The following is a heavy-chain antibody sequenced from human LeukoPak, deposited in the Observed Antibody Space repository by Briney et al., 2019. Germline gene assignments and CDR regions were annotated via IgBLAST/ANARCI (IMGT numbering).Heavy chain of an antibody. Sequence: GEALKISCKGSGYSFTSYWIGWVRQMPGEGLEGMGIIYPGDSDTRYSPSFQGQVTISADKSISTAYLQWSSLKASDTAMYYCAGHSPGYCSGGSCYEIKPIDYWGQGTLVTVSS. J-gene: IGHJ4*02. V-gene: IGHV5-51*01. CDR2: IYPGDSDT. CDR3: AGHSPGYCSGGSCYEIKPIDY. D-gene: IGHD2-15*01. CDR1: GYSFTSYW.